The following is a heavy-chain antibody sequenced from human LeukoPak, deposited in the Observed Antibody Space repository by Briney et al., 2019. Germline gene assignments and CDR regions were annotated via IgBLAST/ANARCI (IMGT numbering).Heavy chain of an antibody. CDR2: IIPIFGTA. CDR3: ASYLTTGTYYFDY. J-gene: IGHJ4*02. CDR1: GGTFSSYA. D-gene: IGHD4-11*01. Sequence: GSSVKVSCKASGGTFSSYAISWVRQAPGQGLKWMGGIIPIFGTANYAQKFQGRVTITADESTSTAYMELSSLRSEDTAVYYCASYLTTGTYYFDYWGQGTLVTVSS. V-gene: IGHV1-69*01.